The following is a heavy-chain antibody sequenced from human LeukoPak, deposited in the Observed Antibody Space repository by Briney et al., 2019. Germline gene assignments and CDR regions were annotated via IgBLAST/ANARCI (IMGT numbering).Heavy chain of an antibody. CDR2: INHSGST. Sequence: SETLSLTCAVYGGSFSGYYWSWIRQPPGKGLEWIGEINHSGSTNYNPSLKSRVTISVDTSKNQFSLKLSSVTAADTAVYYCARGPWSRVDAFDIWGQGTMVTVSS. D-gene: IGHD2-8*01. V-gene: IGHV4-34*01. CDR3: ARGPWSRVDAFDI. CDR1: GGSFSGYY. J-gene: IGHJ3*02.